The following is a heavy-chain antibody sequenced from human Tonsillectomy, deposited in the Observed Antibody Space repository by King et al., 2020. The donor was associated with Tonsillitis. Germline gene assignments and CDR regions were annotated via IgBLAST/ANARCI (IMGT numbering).Heavy chain of an antibody. CDR2: IDPGDSVT. CDR1: GDTFTNYW. Sequence: VQLVEAGAEVKKPGQSLKISCKGAGDTFTNYWIGGLRQMPGKGLDWMGIIDPGDSVTSYSPSFQVQVTFSADHSINTAFLQWSSLKPSDTAICYCARHAVGATYGHWYFDLWGRGTLVTVSS. V-gene: IGHV5-51*01. CDR3: ARHAVGATYGHWYFDL. D-gene: IGHD1-26*01. J-gene: IGHJ2*01.